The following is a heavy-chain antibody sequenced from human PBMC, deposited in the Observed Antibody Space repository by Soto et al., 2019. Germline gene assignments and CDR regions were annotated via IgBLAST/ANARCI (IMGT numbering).Heavy chain of an antibody. Sequence: ASVQVSCTASLYIFTSYYIHWVRQAPGQGLEWMGWINPFDGSRMFAQSFQGRVTMTRDTYTSTVYMEVSSLRSEDTAVYYCSRVDPGETSPFDHWGQGTLVTVSS. CDR1: LYIFTSYY. CDR2: INPFDGSR. D-gene: IGHD3-10*01. V-gene: IGHV1-46*03. CDR3: SRVDPGETSPFDH. J-gene: IGHJ4*02.